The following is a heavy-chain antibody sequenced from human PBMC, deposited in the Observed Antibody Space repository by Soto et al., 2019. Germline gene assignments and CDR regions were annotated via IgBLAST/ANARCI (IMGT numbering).Heavy chain of an antibody. V-gene: IGHV3-23*01. Sequence: GGSLRLSCAASGFTFSSYAMSWVRQAPEKGLEWVSAISGSGGSTYYADSVKGRFTISRDNSKNTLYLQMNSLRAEDTAVYYCANLLRFFVKIGEGGYYFDYWGQGTLVTVSS. J-gene: IGHJ4*02. CDR3: ANLLRFFVKIGEGGYYFDY. CDR1: GFTFSSYA. D-gene: IGHD3-3*01. CDR2: ISGSGGST.